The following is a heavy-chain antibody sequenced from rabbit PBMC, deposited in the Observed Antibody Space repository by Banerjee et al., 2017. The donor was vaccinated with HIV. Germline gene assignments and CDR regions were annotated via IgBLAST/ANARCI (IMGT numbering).Heavy chain of an antibody. CDR1: GLDFSSSYW. J-gene: IGHJ6*01. D-gene: IGHD3-1*01. CDR2: IYTSSGSA. V-gene: IGHV1S45*01. CDR3: ARGGSCFPL. Sequence: QEQLEESGGDLVKPEGSLTLTCTASGLDFSSSYWICWVRQAPGKGLEWIACIYTSSGSAWYASWATGRFTISKSPSLLTVTLQMTSLTAADTATYFCARGGSCFPLWVPGTLVTV.